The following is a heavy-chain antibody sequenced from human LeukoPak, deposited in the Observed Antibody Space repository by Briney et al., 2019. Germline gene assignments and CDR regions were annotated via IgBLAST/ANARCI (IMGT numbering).Heavy chain of an antibody. CDR2: IYYSGST. CDR3: ARLEGYSSGRYY. Sequence: SETLSLTCTVSGGSISSSSYYWGWIRQPPGKGLEWIGSIYYSGSTYYNPSLKSRVTISVDASKNQFSLKLSSVTAADTAVYYCARLEGYSSGRYYWGQGTLVTVSS. V-gene: IGHV4-39*01. CDR1: GGSISSSSYY. J-gene: IGHJ4*02. D-gene: IGHD6-19*01.